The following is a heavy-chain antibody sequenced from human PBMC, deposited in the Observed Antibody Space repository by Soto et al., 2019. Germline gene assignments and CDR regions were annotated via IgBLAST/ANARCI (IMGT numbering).Heavy chain of an antibody. CDR1: GYTFTSYY. J-gene: IGHJ6*02. D-gene: IGHD4-4*01. Sequence: QVQLVQSGAEVKKPGASVKVSCKASGYTFTSYYMHWVRLAPGQGLEWMGIINPDGGGTCYAQQFQGRVIMARDPCTSTVYMEMSSLRSEDTAVYYCAVGGNYLSMDVWGQGTTVTASS. CDR2: INPDGGGT. CDR3: AVGGNYLSMDV. V-gene: IGHV1-46*01.